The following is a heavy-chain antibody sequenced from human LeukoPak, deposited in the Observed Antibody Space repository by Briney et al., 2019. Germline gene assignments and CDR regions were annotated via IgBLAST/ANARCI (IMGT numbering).Heavy chain of an antibody. CDR2: IYSDGSST. CDR3: AREGDGYNTDY. D-gene: IGHD5-24*01. CDR1: GFTFSSYA. V-gene: IGHV3-74*01. J-gene: IGHJ4*02. Sequence: PGGSLRLSCAASGFTFSSYAMSWVRQAPGKGLVWDSRIYSDGSSTSYADSVKGRFTISRDNAKNTLYLQMNSLRAEDTAVYYCAREGDGYNTDYWGQGTLVTVSS.